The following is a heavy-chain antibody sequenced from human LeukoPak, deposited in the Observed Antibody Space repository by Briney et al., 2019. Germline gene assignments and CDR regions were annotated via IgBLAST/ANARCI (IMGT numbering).Heavy chain of an antibody. Sequence: GGSLRLSCAASGFTFSSYGMHWVRQAPGKGLEWVTVISYDGSNKYYADSVKGRFTISRDNSKNTLYLQMNSLRPEDTGLYYCAREGPYVDAFDIWGQGTMVTVSS. CDR2: ISYDGSNK. D-gene: IGHD3-16*01. V-gene: IGHV3-30*03. CDR3: AREGPYVDAFDI. J-gene: IGHJ3*02. CDR1: GFTFSSYG.